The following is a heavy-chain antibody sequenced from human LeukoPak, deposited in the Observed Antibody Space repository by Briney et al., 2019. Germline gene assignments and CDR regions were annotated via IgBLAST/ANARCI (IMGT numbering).Heavy chain of an antibody. D-gene: IGHD2-8*02. J-gene: IGHJ4*02. CDR1: GFTVSDNY. CDR2: VYSGDNT. V-gene: IGHV3-53*01. Sequence: GGSLRLSCAASGFTVSDNYMSWVRQAPGKGLEWVSVVYSGDNTYYADSVKGRFTISRDNSKNTLYLQMNSLRAEDTAVYYCARDREPGTSASRFDYWGPGTLVTVSS. CDR3: ARDREPGTSASRFDY.